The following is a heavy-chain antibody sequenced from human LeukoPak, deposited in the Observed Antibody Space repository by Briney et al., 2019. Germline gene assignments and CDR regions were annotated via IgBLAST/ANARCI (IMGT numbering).Heavy chain of an antibody. J-gene: IGHJ4*02. CDR1: GFTLSYYG. CDR2: MWSDGSKT. Sequence: GGSLRLSCTASGFTLSYYGMHWVRQAPGKGLELVALMWSDGSKTSYAGSVKGRFIISRDISRNTLYLQMNSLRAEDTAVYYCARGSTYYDSSGQVPFDYWGQGTLVTVSS. V-gene: IGHV3-33*01. D-gene: IGHD3-22*01. CDR3: ARGSTYYDSSGQVPFDY.